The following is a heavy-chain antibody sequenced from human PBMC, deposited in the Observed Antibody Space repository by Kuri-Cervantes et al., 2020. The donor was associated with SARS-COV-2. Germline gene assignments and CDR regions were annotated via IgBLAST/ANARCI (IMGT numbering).Heavy chain of an antibody. CDR2: IYHSGST. V-gene: IGHV4-38-2*01. Sequence: SETLSLTCAVSGYSISSGYYWGWIRQPPGKGLEWIGSIYHSGSTYYNPSLKSRVTISVDTSKNQFSLKLSSVTAADTAVYYCARQWYCSSTSCFLKYNWFDPWGQGTLVTVSS. CDR1: GYSISSGYY. CDR3: ARQWYCSSTSCFLKYNWFDP. D-gene: IGHD2-2*01. J-gene: IGHJ5*02.